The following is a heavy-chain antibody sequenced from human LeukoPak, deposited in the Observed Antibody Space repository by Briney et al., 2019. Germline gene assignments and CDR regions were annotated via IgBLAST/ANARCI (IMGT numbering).Heavy chain of an antibody. CDR1: GYTFTSYG. CDR3: ARDARDIVLMVYTYYYYGMDV. D-gene: IGHD2-8*01. V-gene: IGHV1-18*01. CDR2: ISAYNGNT. Sequence: ASVKVSCKASGYTFTSYGISWVRQAPGQGREWMGWISAYNGNTNYAQKLQGRVTMTTDTSTSTAYMELRSLRSDDTAVYYCARDARDIVLMVYTYYYYGMDVWGQGTTVTVSS. J-gene: IGHJ6*02.